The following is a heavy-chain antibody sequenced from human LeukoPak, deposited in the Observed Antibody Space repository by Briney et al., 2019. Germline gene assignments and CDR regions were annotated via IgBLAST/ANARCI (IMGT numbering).Heavy chain of an antibody. CDR2: ISAYNGST. J-gene: IGHJ4*02. V-gene: IGHV1-18*01. D-gene: IGHD3-22*01. Sequence: ASVKVSCKASGYTFTNYGISWVRQAPGQGLDWMGGISAYNGSTNYPQKLQGRVTMTTDTSTSTDYMEMRSLRSDDTAVYYCARDRGRITMIKYYFDYWGQGTLVTVSS. CDR1: GYTFTNYG. CDR3: ARDRGRITMIKYYFDY.